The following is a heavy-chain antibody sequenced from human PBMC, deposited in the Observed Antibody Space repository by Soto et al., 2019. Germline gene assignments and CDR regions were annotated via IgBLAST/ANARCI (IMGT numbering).Heavy chain of an antibody. CDR2: IYHSGST. CDR1: GGSISSSNW. V-gene: IGHV4-4*02. CDR3: ARDPYYGEAYGMDV. D-gene: IGHD4-17*01. Sequence: QVQLQESGPGLVKPSGTLSLTCADSGGSISSSNWWSWVRQPPGKGLEWIGEIYHSGSTNYNPSLKSRVTISVDTSKNQFSLKLSSVTAADTAVYYCARDPYYGEAYGMDVWGQGTTVTVSS. J-gene: IGHJ6*02.